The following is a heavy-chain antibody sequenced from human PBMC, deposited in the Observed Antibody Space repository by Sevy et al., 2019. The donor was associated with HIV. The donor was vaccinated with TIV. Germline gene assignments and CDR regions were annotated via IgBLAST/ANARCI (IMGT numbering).Heavy chain of an antibody. D-gene: IGHD1-26*01. CDR1: GFTFSSYA. V-gene: IGHV3-23*01. Sequence: GETLKISCAASGFTFSSYAMSWVRQAPGKGLEWLSAINGNGGRTYYADSVKGRFTISRDNSKNKLYLQMNSLRAEDTAVYYCAKDRVWEVGDALDIWGQGTMVTVSS. J-gene: IGHJ3*02. CDR2: INGNGGRT. CDR3: AKDRVWEVGDALDI.